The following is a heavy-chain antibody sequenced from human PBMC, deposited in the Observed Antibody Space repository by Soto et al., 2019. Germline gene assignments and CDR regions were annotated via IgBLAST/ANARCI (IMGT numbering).Heavy chain of an antibody. J-gene: IGHJ4*02. CDR3: ARVYYDYIWGSYPLVY. Sequence: GGSLRLSYAASGFTFSSQWMSWVRQAPGKGLEWLASIKQDGSEKHYVDSVKGRFTISRDNAKNSLYLQMNSLRVEDTAVYYCARVYYDYIWGSYPLVYWGQGTLVTVSS. CDR2: IKQDGSEK. V-gene: IGHV3-7*01. D-gene: IGHD3-16*02. CDR1: GFTFSSQW.